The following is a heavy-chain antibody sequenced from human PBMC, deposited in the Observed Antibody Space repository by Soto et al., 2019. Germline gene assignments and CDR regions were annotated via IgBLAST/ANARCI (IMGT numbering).Heavy chain of an antibody. V-gene: IGHV1-69*13. CDR3: ASKGTLTDHYYYYYGMDV. J-gene: IGHJ6*02. D-gene: IGHD3-16*01. CDR1: GGTFSSYA. Sequence: GASVKVSCKASGGTFSSYAISWVRQAPGQGLEWMGGIIPIFGTANYAQKFQGRVTITADESTSTAYMELSSLRSEDTAVYYCASKGTLTDHYYYYYGMDVWGQGTTVTVSS. CDR2: IIPIFGTA.